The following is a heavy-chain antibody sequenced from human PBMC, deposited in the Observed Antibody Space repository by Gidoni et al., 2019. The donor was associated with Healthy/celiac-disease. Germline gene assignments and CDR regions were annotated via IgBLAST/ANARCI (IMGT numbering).Heavy chain of an antibody. Sequence: QVQLQQWCAGLLKPSETLSITCAVYGGSFSGYSWSWLRQPPGKGLAWIAEINHSGSTNYNPALKSRVTVSVDTSKNHFSLKLSSVTAADTAVYYCARKSRHIVVVTAEPRCRALGDCYFDYWGQGTLVTVSS. CDR3: ARKSRHIVVVTAEPRCRALGDCYFDY. CDR1: GGSFSGYS. V-gene: IGHV4-34*01. J-gene: IGHJ4*02. CDR2: INHSGST. D-gene: IGHD2-21*02.